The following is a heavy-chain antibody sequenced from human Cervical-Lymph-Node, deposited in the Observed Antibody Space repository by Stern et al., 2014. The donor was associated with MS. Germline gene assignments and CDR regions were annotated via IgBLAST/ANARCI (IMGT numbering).Heavy chain of an antibody. D-gene: IGHD6-13*01. V-gene: IGHV3-23*04. Sequence: EVQLVQSGGGLVQPGGSLRLSCVASGFTFRNYALNWVRQAPGKGLEWVSAISSSGDSTYYADSVKGRFTISRDNSKNTLYLQMNSLRVEDTAVYYCAKYTEAAVNFDFWGQGTLVTVSS. CDR3: AKYTEAAVNFDF. J-gene: IGHJ4*02. CDR2: ISSSGDST. CDR1: GFTFRNYA.